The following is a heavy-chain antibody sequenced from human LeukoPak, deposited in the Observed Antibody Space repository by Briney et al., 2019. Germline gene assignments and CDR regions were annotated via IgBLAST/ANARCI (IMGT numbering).Heavy chain of an antibody. CDR2: IYPGDSDT. D-gene: IGHD6-13*01. CDR3: ARLVPRIAAKNWFDP. Sequence: GESLKISCKGSGYSFTSYWIGWVRQMPGKGLEWMGIIYPGDSDTRYSPSFQGQVTISADKSISTAYLQWSSLKASDIAMYYCARLVPRIAAKNWFDPWGQGTLVTVSS. CDR1: GYSFTSYW. V-gene: IGHV5-51*01. J-gene: IGHJ5*02.